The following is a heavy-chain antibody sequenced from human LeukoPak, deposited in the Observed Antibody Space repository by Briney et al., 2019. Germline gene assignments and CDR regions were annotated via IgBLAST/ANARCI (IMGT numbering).Heavy chain of an antibody. CDR3: ARVLPSVAGTIVFDY. Sequence: GASVTVSFTASGYTFTGYYMHWVRQAPGQGLEWMGWINPNSGGTNYAQKFQGRVTMTRDTSISTAYMELSRLRSDDTAVYYCARVLPSVAGTIVFDYWGQGTLVTVSS. J-gene: IGHJ4*02. CDR2: INPNSGGT. D-gene: IGHD6-19*01. V-gene: IGHV1-2*02. CDR1: GYTFTGYY.